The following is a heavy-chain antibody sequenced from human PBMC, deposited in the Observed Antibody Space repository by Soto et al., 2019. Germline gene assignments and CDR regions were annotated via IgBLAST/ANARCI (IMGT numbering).Heavy chain of an antibody. V-gene: IGHV6-1*01. J-gene: IGHJ5*02. Sequence: SQTLSLTCAISGDSVSSNTASWNWIRQSPSRGLEWLGRTYFRSKWYNDYAVSVKSRIIINPDTSNNRFSLQLNSVPPEDTAVYFCAKGDNLGPKTGYAFDPWGQGIMVTVSS. CDR2: TYFRSKWYN. CDR3: AKGDNLGPKTGYAFDP. D-gene: IGHD5-12*01. CDR1: GDSVSSNTAS.